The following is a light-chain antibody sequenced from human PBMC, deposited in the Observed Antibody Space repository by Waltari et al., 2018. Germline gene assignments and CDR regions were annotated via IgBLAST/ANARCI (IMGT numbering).Light chain of an antibody. CDR1: STDIGGYKY. J-gene: IGLJ1*01. CDR2: DVS. Sequence: QSVLTQPASVSGSPGQSITISCTGSSTDIGGYKYVSWYQQNSGKAPKLIIYDVSNRPSGISYRFSGSKSGNTASLTISGLQAEDEADYYCQAYDSSLSGYVFGSGTTVSVL. CDR3: QAYDSSLSGYV. V-gene: IGLV2-14*01.